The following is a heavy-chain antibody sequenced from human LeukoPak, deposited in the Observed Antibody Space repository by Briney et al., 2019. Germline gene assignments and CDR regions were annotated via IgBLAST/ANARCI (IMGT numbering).Heavy chain of an antibody. CDR2: INHSGST. CDR3: ARGYYYDSSGYYGLDD. J-gene: IGHJ4*02. D-gene: IGHD3-22*01. V-gene: IGHV4-34*01. CDR1: GGSFSGYY. Sequence: SETLSLTCAVYGGSFSGYYWSWIRQPPGKGLEWIGEINHSGSTNYNPSLKSRVTISVDTSKNQFSLKLSSVTAADTAVYYCARGYYYDSSGYYGLDDWGQGTLVTVSS.